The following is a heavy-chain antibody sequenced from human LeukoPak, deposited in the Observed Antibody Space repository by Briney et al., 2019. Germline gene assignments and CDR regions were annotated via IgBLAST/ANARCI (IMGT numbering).Heavy chain of an antibody. CDR2: ISSSGSTI. Sequence: PGGSLRLSCAAPGFTFSSYEMNWVRQAPGKGLEWVSYISSSGSTIYYADSVKGRFTISRDNAKNSLYLQMNSLRAEDTAVYYCGGVGIHLLGAFDIWGQGTMVTVSS. D-gene: IGHD5-18*01. J-gene: IGHJ3*02. V-gene: IGHV3-48*03. CDR3: GGVGIHLLGAFDI. CDR1: GFTFSSYE.